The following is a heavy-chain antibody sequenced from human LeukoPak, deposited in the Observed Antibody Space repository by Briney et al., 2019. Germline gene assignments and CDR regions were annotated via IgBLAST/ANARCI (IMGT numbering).Heavy chain of an antibody. J-gene: IGHJ4*02. CDR3: ANLNSGYATDF. CDR2: ISDGAATT. Sequence: GGSLRLSCAASEFTFSTYPMSWVRQAPGKGLEWVSLISDGAATTYYADSVKGRFTISRDNSKNTLYLQMISLRAEDTAVYYYANLNSGYATDFWGQGTLVTVSS. D-gene: IGHD5-12*01. V-gene: IGHV3-23*01. CDR1: EFTFSTYP.